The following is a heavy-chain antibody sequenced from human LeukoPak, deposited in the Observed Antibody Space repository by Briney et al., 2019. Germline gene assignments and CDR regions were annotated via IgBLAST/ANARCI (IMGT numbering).Heavy chain of an antibody. V-gene: IGHV1-2*02. D-gene: IGHD2-21*02. CDR2: INPNSGGT. Sequence: ASVKVSCKASGYTFTSYGISWVRQAPGQGLEWMGWINPNSGGTSYAQKFQGRVTMTRDTSISTAYMELSRLRSDDTAVYYCAKVIYCGGDCSTLQNWGQGTLVTVSS. CDR3: AKVIYCGGDCSTLQN. J-gene: IGHJ4*02. CDR1: GYTFTSYG.